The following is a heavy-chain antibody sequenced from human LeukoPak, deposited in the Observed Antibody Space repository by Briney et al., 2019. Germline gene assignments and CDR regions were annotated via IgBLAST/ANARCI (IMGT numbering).Heavy chain of an antibody. J-gene: IGHJ4*02. V-gene: IGHV3-30*18. Sequence: GGSLRLSCAASGFPFSDFGIHWVRQAPGKGPEWVAVISSNGRNKYYADSVRGRFTISRDNSNNTLYLQMNSLKTEDTAVYFCAKEDGRGSLYFFENWGQGTLVTVSS. CDR2: ISSNGRNK. CDR3: AKEDGRGSLYFFEN. CDR1: GFPFSDFG. D-gene: IGHD2-15*01.